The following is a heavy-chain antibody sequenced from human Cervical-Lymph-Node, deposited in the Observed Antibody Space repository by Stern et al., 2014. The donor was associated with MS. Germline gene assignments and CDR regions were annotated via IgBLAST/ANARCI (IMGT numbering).Heavy chain of an antibody. CDR2: IYPGDSDT. J-gene: IGHJ5*02. Sequence: VQLVESGAEVKKPGESLKISCKASGYNFNTYWIGWVRQMPGKGLEWMGIIYPGDSDTRYSPSFQGQVTISVDTSISTAYLQWSSLKASDTAMYYCARYGPPAGILAWLDPWGQGTLVTVS. CDR1: GYNFNTYW. V-gene: IGHV5-51*03. D-gene: IGHD2-2*02. CDR3: ARYGPPAGILAWLDP.